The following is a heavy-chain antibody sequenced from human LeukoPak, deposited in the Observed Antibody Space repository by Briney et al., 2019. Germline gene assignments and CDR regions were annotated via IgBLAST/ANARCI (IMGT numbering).Heavy chain of an antibody. J-gene: IGHJ6*03. V-gene: IGHV3-48*01. D-gene: IGHD6-25*01. CDR1: GFTFSTYT. CDR3: ARFAAGGSYYYYMDV. CDR2: IGTSSSTI. Sequence: GGSLRLSCAASGFTFSTYTMNWVRQPPGKGLEWVSNIGTSSSTIYYADSVKGRFTISRDNAKNSLYLQMNSQRADDTAVYYCARFAAGGSYYYYMDVWGKGTTVTVSS.